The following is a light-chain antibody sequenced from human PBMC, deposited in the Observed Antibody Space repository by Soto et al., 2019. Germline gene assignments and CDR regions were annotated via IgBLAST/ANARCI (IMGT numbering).Light chain of an antibody. V-gene: IGLV1-51*02. CDR2: ENN. J-gene: IGLJ3*02. CDR1: SSNIGNNY. CDR3: GTWDSSLSAHWV. Sequence: QSVLTQPPSVSAAPGQKVTISCSGSSSNIGNNYVSWYQQLPGTAPKLLIYENNKRPSGIPDRFSGSKSGTSATLGITGLXXXXXAXXYCGTWDSSLSAHWVFGGGTKLTVL.